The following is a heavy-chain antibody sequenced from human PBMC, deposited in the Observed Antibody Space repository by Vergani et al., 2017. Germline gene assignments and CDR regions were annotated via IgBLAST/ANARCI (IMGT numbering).Heavy chain of an antibody. CDR3: AREQPGGRVDY. V-gene: IGHV1-69*08. D-gene: IGHD1-26*01. CDR2: IIPILGIA. J-gene: IGHJ4*02. Sequence: QVQLVQSGAEVKKPGSSVKVSCKASGGTFSSYTTSWVRQAPGQGLEWMGRIIPILGIANYAQKFQGRVTITADKSTSTAYMELSSLRSEDTAVYYCAREQPGGRVDYWGQGTLVTVSS. CDR1: GGTFSSYT.